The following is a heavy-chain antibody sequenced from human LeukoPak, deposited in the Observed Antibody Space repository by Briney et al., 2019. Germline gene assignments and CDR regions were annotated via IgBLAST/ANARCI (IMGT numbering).Heavy chain of an antibody. CDR2: VGNDEKTK. CDR1: GFTFTGHS. Sequence: ALRLSCAASGFTFTGHSMHWVRQAPGKGLEWVAVVGNDEKTKFYADSLKGRFTVSRDNSKNTVYLQMNSLRDEDTAVYYCAREKQSGGTPFDYWGQGSLVTVSS. J-gene: IGHJ4*02. D-gene: IGHD1-26*01. V-gene: IGHV3-30*04. CDR3: AREKQSGGTPFDY.